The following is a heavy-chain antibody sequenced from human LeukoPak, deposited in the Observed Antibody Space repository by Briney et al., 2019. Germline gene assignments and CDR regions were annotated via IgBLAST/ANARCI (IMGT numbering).Heavy chain of an antibody. V-gene: IGHV3-23*01. CDR3: AFLVVDAFDI. Sequence: GGSLRLSCAASGFTFSSYAMSWVRQAPGKGLEWVSAISGSGGGTYYADSVKGRFTISRDNSKNTPYLQMNSLRAEDTAVYYCAFLVVDAFDIWGQGTMVTVSS. CDR2: ISGSGGGT. D-gene: IGHD2-15*01. CDR1: GFTFSSYA. J-gene: IGHJ3*02.